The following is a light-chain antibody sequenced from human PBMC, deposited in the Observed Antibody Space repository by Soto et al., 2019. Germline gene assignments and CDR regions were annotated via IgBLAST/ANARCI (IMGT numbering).Light chain of an antibody. CDR2: WAS. CDR3: QQYYDAQIT. CDR1: QNLLYSSSNKNF. J-gene: IGKJ4*01. Sequence: DIVMTQSPDSLAVSLGERATINCKSSQNLLYSSSNKNFLAWYQQKAGHPPKLLIYWASTRESGVPDRFSGSGSGTDFSLTISSLQAEDVAVYYCQQYYDAQITFGGRTKVDIK. V-gene: IGKV4-1*01.